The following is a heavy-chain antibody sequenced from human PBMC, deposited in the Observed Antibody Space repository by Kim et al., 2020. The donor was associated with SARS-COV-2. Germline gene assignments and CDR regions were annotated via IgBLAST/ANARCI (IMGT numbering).Heavy chain of an antibody. Sequence: ASVKVSCKASGYIITNYRITWVRQAPGGQGLEWMGWITPYNGNTYYAQKFRDTVTMTTDTSTGTVYMEMRSLKSDDTAVYYCARASGVGALDYWGQGTLVTVSS. CDR2: ITPYNGNT. J-gene: IGHJ4*02. D-gene: IGHD1-26*01. CDR3: ARASGVGALDY. CDR1: GYIITNYR. V-gene: IGHV1-18*01.